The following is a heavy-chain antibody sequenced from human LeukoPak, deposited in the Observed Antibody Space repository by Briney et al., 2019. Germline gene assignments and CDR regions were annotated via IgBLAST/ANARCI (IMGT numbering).Heavy chain of an antibody. D-gene: IGHD3-10*01. J-gene: IGHJ5*02. V-gene: IGHV1-46*01. CDR2: INPSGGST. CDR1: GYTFTGYY. CDR3: ARDLAAYYGSGSWWFDP. Sequence: ASVKVSCKASGYTFTGYYMHWVRQAPGQGLEWMGIINPSGGSTSYAQKFQGRVTITADKSTSTAYMELSSLRSEDTAVYYCARDLAAYYGSGSWWFDPWGQGTLVTVSS.